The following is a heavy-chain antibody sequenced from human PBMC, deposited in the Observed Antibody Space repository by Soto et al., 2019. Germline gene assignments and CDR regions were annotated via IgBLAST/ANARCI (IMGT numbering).Heavy chain of an antibody. CDR2: ISGSGGST. Sequence: PGGSLRLSCAASGFTFSNYAVTWVRQAPGKGLEWVSTISGSGGSTYYADSVKGRFTISRDNAKNSLYLQMNSLRAEDTAMYYCTTGLSNGYYNFDYWGQGTPVTVSS. D-gene: IGHD3-22*01. CDR3: TTGLSNGYYNFDY. V-gene: IGHV3-23*01. J-gene: IGHJ4*02. CDR1: GFTFSNYA.